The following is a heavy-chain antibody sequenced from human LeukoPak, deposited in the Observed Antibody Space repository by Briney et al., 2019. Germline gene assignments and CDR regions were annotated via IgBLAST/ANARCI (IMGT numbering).Heavy chain of an antibody. D-gene: IGHD6-13*01. V-gene: IGHV1-2*06. J-gene: IGHJ4*02. CDR1: GYTFTGYY. Sequence: ASVKVSCKTSGYTFTGYYMHWVRQAPGQGLEWMGRIDPKSGGTNYAQRFQGRVTMTSDTSISTAYMELSRLTSDDTAVYYCAKGVDIAAAGSRWFDYWGQGTLVTVSS. CDR3: AKGVDIAAAGSRWFDY. CDR2: IDPKSGGT.